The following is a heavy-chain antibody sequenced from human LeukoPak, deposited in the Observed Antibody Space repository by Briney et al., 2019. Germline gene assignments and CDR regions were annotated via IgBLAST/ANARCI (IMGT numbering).Heavy chain of an antibody. V-gene: IGHV3-23*01. CDR1: GFTFSSYA. D-gene: IGHD4-17*01. CDR3: ARHGDGFYHGMDV. Sequence: PGGSLRLSCATSGFTFSSYAMSWVPQAPGKGLEWVSGIGASGGSTYYADPVKGRFTISRDNAKNSLYLQMNSLRVEDTAVYYCARHGDGFYHGMDVWGQGTTVTVSS. CDR2: IGASGGST. J-gene: IGHJ6*01.